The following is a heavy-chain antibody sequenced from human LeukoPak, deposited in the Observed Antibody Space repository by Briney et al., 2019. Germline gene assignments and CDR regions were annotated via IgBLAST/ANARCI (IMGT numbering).Heavy chain of an antibody. CDR2: IYHSGST. J-gene: IGHJ4*02. D-gene: IGHD6-13*01. Sequence: SGTLSLTCAVSGGSISSSNWWSWVRQPPGKGLEWIGEIYHSGSTNYNPSLKSRVTISVDKSKNQFSLKLSSVTAADTAVYYCAKDRAAAPGRSLDYWGQGTLVTVSS. CDR1: GGSISSSNW. V-gene: IGHV4-4*02. CDR3: AKDRAAAPGRSLDY.